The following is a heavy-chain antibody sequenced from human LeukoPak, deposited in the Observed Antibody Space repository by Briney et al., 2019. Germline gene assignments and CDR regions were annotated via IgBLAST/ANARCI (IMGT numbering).Heavy chain of an antibody. D-gene: IGHD3-3*01. CDR3: ARQGSPSITIFGVVIIPHWYFDL. J-gene: IGHJ2*01. Sequence: SETLSHTCTVSGVSLSSSIYYWGWLRQPPGKGLEWIGSIYYSGSTYYNLPLKSRVTISVHTSKHQLSLKLSSVTAADTAVYYCARQGSPSITIFGVVIIPHWYFDLWGRGTLVTVSS. CDR1: GVSLSSSIYY. V-gene: IGHV4-39*01. CDR2: IYYSGST.